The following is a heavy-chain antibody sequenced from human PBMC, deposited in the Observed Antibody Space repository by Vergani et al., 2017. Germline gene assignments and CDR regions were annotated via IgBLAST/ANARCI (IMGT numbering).Heavy chain of an antibody. Sequence: QVQLHESGPGLVKPSQTLSLTCTVSGGSISSGGYSWSWIRQPPGKGLEWIGYIYHSGSTYYNPSLKSRVTISVDRSKNQFSLKLSSVTAADTAVYYCARVSPGDNSGWEPFDYWGQGTLVTVSS. V-gene: IGHV4-30-2*01. D-gene: IGHD6-19*01. CDR1: GGSISSGGYS. CDR3: ARVSPGDNSGWEPFDY. J-gene: IGHJ4*02. CDR2: IYHSGST.